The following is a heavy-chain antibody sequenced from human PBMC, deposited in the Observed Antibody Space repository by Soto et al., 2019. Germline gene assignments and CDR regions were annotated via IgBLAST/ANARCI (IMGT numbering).Heavy chain of an antibody. Sequence: QVQLVQSGAEVKKPGSSVKVSCEASGGTFSGHAISWVQQAPGQGPEWMGGLIPLFGTTQHAQNFQDRLTITADKSTRTAYMELTSLRFEDTAIYYCARGPNWGYRFDSWGQGTLVTVSS. D-gene: IGHD7-27*01. CDR3: ARGPNWGYRFDS. J-gene: IGHJ4*02. CDR2: LIPLFGTT. CDR1: GGTFSGHA. V-gene: IGHV1-69*06.